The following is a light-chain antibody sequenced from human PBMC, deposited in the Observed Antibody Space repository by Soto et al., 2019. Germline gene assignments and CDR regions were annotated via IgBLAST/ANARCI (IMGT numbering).Light chain of an antibody. CDR2: DVS. CDR1: SSDVGGYNY. CDR3: SSYTSSSTLGV. J-gene: IGLJ2*01. Sequence: QSALTQPASVSGSPGQSITISCTGTSSDVGGYNYVSWYQQHPGKAPKLMIYDVSNRPSGISYRFSGSKSGNTASLTISGLQAEDEADYYCSSYTSSSTLGVFGGGTKLTV. V-gene: IGLV2-14*01.